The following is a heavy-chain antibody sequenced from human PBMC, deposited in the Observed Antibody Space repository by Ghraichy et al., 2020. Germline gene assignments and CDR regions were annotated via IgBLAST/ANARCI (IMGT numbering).Heavy chain of an antibody. CDR1: GFTFSSYA. CDR2: ISGSGGST. D-gene: IGHD1-26*01. Sequence: GGSLRLSCAASGFTFSSYAMSWVRQAPGKGLEWVSAISGSGGSTYYADSVKGRFTISRDNSKNTLYLQMNSLRAEDTAVYYCANFPEGATPAGGMDVWGQGTTVTVSS. V-gene: IGHV3-23*01. CDR3: ANFPEGATPAGGMDV. J-gene: IGHJ6*02.